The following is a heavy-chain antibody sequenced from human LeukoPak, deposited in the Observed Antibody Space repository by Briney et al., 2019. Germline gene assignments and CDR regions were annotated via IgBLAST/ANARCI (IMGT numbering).Heavy chain of an antibody. CDR2: INHSGST. J-gene: IGHJ5*02. CDR1: GGSFSGYY. Sequence: SETLSLTCAVYGGSFSGYYWSWIRQPPGKGLEWIGEINHSGSTNYNPSLKSRVTISVDTSKNQFSLKLSSVTAADTAVYYCARGREYGDYVFWFDPWGQGTLVTVSS. CDR3: ARGREYGDYVFWFDP. V-gene: IGHV4-34*01. D-gene: IGHD4-17*01.